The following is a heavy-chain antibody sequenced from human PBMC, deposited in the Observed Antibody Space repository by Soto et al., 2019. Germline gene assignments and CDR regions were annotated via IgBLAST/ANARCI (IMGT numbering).Heavy chain of an antibody. Sequence: SVKVSCKASGGTFSSYAISWVRQAPGQGLEWMGGIIPIFGTANYAQKFQGRVTITADESTSTAYMELSSLRSEDTAVYYCARDLGDYGGNYNWFDPWGQGTLVTVSS. D-gene: IGHD4-17*01. CDR1: GGTFSSYA. J-gene: IGHJ5*02. V-gene: IGHV1-69*13. CDR2: IIPIFGTA. CDR3: ARDLGDYGGNYNWFDP.